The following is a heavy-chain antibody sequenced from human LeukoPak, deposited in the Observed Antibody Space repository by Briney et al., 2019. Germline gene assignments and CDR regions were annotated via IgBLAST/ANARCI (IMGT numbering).Heavy chain of an antibody. D-gene: IGHD3-22*01. CDR1: GFTFSNFW. CDR3: TRGRSGYYYDY. J-gene: IGHJ4*02. V-gene: IGHV3-74*01. CDR2: INTDGSST. Sequence: GGSLRLSCAASGFTFSNFWMHWVRPAPGKGLVWVSRINTDGSSTSYADSVKGRFTISRDNAKNTLYLQLSSLRAEDTAVCYCTRGRSGYYYDYWGQGTLVTVSS.